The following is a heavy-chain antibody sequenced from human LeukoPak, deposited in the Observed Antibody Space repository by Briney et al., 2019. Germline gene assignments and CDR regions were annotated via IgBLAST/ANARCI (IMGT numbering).Heavy chain of an antibody. V-gene: IGHV4-59*01. D-gene: IGHD2-21*01. J-gene: IGHJ2*01. CDR2: IYYSGST. CDR3: ARTAYARFFDL. Sequence: SETLSLTCTVSGDPINSYYWSWIRQPPGKGLEWIGHIYYSGSTNYNPSLKSRDTISIDTSKNQFSLKLSSVTAADTAVYYCARTAYARFFDLWGRGTLVTVSS. CDR1: GDPINSYY.